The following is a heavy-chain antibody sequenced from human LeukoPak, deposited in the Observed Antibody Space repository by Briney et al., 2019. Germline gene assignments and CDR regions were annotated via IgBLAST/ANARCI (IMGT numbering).Heavy chain of an antibody. J-gene: IGHJ4*02. CDR2: INPDGSNM. CDR1: GFSFSGYW. V-gene: IGHV3-7*01. D-gene: IGHD6-19*01. Sequence: GGSLRLSCAASGFSFSGYWMSWVRQAPGKGLEWVANINPDGSNMLYVDSVKGRFTISRDNAKNSLYLQMNNLRAEDTAVYFCVSGSLQWLYWGQGTLVTVSS. CDR3: VSGSLQWLY.